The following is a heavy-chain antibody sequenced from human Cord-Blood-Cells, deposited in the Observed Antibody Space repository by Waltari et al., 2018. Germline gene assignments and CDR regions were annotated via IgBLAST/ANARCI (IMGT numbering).Heavy chain of an antibody. CDR3: VRAVRIAARPGAFDI. V-gene: IGHV4-59*01. D-gene: IGHD6-6*01. CDR2: IYYSGST. CDR1: GGSISSYY. Sequence: QVQLQESGPGLVKPSETLSLTCTVSGGSISSYYWSWIRQPPGKGLEWIGYIYYSGSTSYNPSLKSRVTISVDTSKNQFSLKLSSVTAADTAVYYCVRAVRIAARPGAFDIWGQGTMVTVSS. J-gene: IGHJ3*02.